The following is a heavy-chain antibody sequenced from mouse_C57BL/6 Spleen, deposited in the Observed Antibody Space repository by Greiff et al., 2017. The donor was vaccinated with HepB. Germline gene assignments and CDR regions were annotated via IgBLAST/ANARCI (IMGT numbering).Heavy chain of an antibody. CDR2: ISSGGDYI. CDR1: GFTFSSYA. Sequence: EVQLVESGAGLVKPGGSLKLSCAASGFTFSSYAMSWVRQTPEKRLEWVAYISSGGDYIYYADTVKGRFTISRDNARNTLYLQMSSLKSEDTAMYYCTREGTKGGFAYWGQGTLVTVSA. V-gene: IGHV5-9-1*02. J-gene: IGHJ3*01. CDR3: TREGTKGGFAY. D-gene: IGHD1-3*01.